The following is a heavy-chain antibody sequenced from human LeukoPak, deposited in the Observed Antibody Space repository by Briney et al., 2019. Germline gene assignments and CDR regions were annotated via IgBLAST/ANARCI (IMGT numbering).Heavy chain of an antibody. CDR1: GFTFSAYA. CDR2: IGRSGSAI. CDR3: ARDGTPHYTTGWVFFDY. V-gene: IGHV3-48*03. Sequence: GGSLRLSCEASGFTFSAYAMTWVRQAPGKGLEWLSYIGRSGSAIHYADSVKGRFTISRDNAENSLYLQMNSLRAEDTAVYYCARDGTPHYTTGWVFFDYWGQGTLVTVSS. J-gene: IGHJ4*02. D-gene: IGHD6-25*01.